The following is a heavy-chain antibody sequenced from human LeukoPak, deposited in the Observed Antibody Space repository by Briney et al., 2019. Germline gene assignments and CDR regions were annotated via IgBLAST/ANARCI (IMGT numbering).Heavy chain of an antibody. Sequence: GGSLRLSCAASGFTFSSYGMHWVRQAPGKGLEWVAFIRYDGSNKYYADSVKGRFTISRDNSKNTLYLQMNSLRAEDTAVYYCAKAYNWNLDYYYYYMDVWGKGTTVTVSS. CDR2: IRYDGSNK. V-gene: IGHV3-30*02. J-gene: IGHJ6*03. CDR1: GFTFSSYG. CDR3: AKAYNWNLDYYYYYMDV. D-gene: IGHD1-7*01.